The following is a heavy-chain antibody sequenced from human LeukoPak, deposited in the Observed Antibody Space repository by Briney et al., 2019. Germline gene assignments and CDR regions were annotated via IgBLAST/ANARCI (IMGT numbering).Heavy chain of an antibody. CDR2: IYYSGST. CDR1: GGSISSNSYY. D-gene: IGHD3-3*01. CDR3: ATRYLEWLLDY. Sequence: SQTMSLTCTVSGGSISSNSYYWGWIRQPPGKGLEWIGSIYYSGSTYHNPSLKSRVTISVDTSKNQFSLKLNSVTAADTAVYYCATRYLEWLLDYWGQGTLVTVSS. V-gene: IGHV4-39*01. J-gene: IGHJ4*01.